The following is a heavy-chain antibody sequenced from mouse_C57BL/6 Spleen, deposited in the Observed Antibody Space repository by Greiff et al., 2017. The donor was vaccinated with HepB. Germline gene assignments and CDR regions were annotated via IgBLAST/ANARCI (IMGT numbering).Heavy chain of an antibody. J-gene: IGHJ3*01. CDR2: INPYNGGT. V-gene: IGHV1-19*01. Sequence: EVQLQESGPVLVKPGASVKMSCKASGYTFTDYYMNWVKQSHGKSLEWIGVINPYNGGTSYNQKFKGKATLTVDKSSSTAYMELNSLTSEDSAVYYCARSPITTVVAPFAYWGQGTLVTVSA. CDR3: ARSPITTVVAPFAY. D-gene: IGHD1-1*01. CDR1: GYTFTDYY.